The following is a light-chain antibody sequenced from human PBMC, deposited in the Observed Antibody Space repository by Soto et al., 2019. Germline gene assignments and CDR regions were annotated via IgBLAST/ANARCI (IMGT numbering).Light chain of an antibody. V-gene: IGKV3D-20*02. J-gene: IGKJ5*01. CDR1: QSVSSSY. Sequence: IVLTQSPGTLSLSPGGRATRSCRASQSVSSSYLAWYQQKPGQAPRLLIYGASSRATGIPDRFSGSGSGTDFTLTISSLEPEDFAVYYCQQRYRWPPITFGQGTRLEIK. CDR2: GAS. CDR3: QQRYRWPPIT.